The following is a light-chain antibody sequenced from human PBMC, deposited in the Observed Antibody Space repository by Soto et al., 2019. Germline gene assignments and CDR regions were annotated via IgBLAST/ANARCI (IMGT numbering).Light chain of an antibody. CDR2: AAS. V-gene: IGKV1-39*01. CDR3: QQSYNTLYT. J-gene: IGKJ2*01. CDR1: QSISNY. Sequence: IQMTQSPSSLSASVGDRVTITCRASQSISNYLSWYQQKPGKAPQLLIYAASSLQSGVPPRFSGSGSGTDFTLTISSLQPEDFATYYCQQSYNTLYTFGQGTKLEIK.